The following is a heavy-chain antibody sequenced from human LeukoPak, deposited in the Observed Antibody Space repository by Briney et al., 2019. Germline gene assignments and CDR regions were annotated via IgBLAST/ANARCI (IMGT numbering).Heavy chain of an antibody. CDR3: ASSYYYDSSGYYFN. CDR2: INHSGST. J-gene: IGHJ4*02. Sequence: SETLSLTCAVYGGSFSGYYWSWIRQPPGKGLEWIGEINHSGSTNYNPSHKSRVTISVDTSKNQFSLKLSSVTAADTAVYYCASSYYYDSSGYYFNWGQGTLVTVSS. CDR1: GGSFSGYY. D-gene: IGHD3-22*01. V-gene: IGHV4-34*01.